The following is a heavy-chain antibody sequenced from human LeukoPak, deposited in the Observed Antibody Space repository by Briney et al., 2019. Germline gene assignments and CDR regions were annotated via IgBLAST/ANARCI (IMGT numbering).Heavy chain of an antibody. CDR2: IYYSGST. CDR3: AREPERDYIDY. Sequence: SETLSLTCTVSGGSISSYYWSWIRQPPGKGLEWIGYIYYSGSTNYNPSLKSRVTISVDTSKNQFSLKLSSVTAADTAVYYCAREPERDYIDYWGQGTLVTVSS. D-gene: IGHD1-14*01. J-gene: IGHJ4*02. V-gene: IGHV4-59*01. CDR1: GGSISSYY.